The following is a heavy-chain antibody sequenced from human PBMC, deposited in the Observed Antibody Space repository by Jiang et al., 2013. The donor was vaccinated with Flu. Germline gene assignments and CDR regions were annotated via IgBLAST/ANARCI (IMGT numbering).Heavy chain of an antibody. CDR3: ARATPGLPLDF. CDR1: GETFSGFY. Sequence: LLKPSETLSLTCAVYGETFSGFYWNWIRQPPGKGLEWIGEINDSGSTRYNPSLESRVTISVDTSKNQFSLKLSPVTAADTSVYYCARATPGLPLDFWGQGNLVTVSS. V-gene: IGHV4-34*01. D-gene: IGHD3/OR15-3a*01. J-gene: IGHJ4*02. CDR2: INDSGST.